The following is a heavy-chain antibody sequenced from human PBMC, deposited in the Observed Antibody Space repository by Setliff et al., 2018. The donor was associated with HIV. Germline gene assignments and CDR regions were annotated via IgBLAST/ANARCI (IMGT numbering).Heavy chain of an antibody. Sequence: PSETLSLTCAVSGYSIRSGYYWGWIRQPPGKGLEWIGSIYHSGSTYYNPSLKSRVTISVDTSKNQFSLKLSSVTAADTAVYYCARSDSGYRSSWAPFDIWGQGTMVTV. CDR2: IYHSGST. CDR3: ARSDSGYRSSWAPFDI. J-gene: IGHJ3*02. D-gene: IGHD6-13*01. CDR1: GYSIRSGYY. V-gene: IGHV4-38-2*01.